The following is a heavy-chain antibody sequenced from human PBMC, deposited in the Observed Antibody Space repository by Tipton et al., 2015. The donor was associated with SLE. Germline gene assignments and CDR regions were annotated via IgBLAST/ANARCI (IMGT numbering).Heavy chain of an antibody. Sequence: TLSLTCSVYGDSLSGQYWSWIRQPPGKGLEWIGEVFRGGSTNYSPSLESRVTITVDMSKNQFSLRLISVTAADTAVYYCVRGCSSSTCEPFYFFGMDVWGQGTTVTVSS. V-gene: IGHV4-34*01. CDR1: GDSLSGQY. CDR3: VRGCSSSTCEPFYFFGMDV. D-gene: IGHD2-2*01. CDR2: VFRGGST. J-gene: IGHJ6*02.